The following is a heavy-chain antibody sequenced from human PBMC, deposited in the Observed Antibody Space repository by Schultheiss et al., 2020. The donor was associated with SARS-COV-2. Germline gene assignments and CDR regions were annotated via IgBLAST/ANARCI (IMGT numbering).Heavy chain of an antibody. V-gene: IGHV4-34*01. CDR1: GGSFSGYY. J-gene: IGHJ4*02. CDR3: ARVGYSSGWYTPDY. D-gene: IGHD6-19*01. Sequence: ESLKISCAVYGGSFSGYYWSWIRQPPGKGLEWIGEINHSGSTNYNPSLKSRVTISVDTSKNQFSLKLSSVTAADTAVYYCARVGYSSGWYTPDYWGQGTLVTVSS. CDR2: INHSGST.